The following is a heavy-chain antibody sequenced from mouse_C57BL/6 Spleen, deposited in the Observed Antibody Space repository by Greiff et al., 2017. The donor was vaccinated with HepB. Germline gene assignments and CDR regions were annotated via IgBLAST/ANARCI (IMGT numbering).Heavy chain of an antibody. CDR3: AREGDYGNLDWYFDV. D-gene: IGHD2-1*01. J-gene: IGHJ1*03. Sequence: VQLQQSGAELVRPGASVKLSCKASGYTFTDYYINWVKQRPGQGLEWIARIYPGSGNTYYNEKFKGKATLTAEKSSSTAYMQLSSLTSEDSAVYFCAREGDYGNLDWYFDVWGTGTTVTVSS. CDR2: IYPGSGNT. CDR1: GYTFTDYY. V-gene: IGHV1-76*01.